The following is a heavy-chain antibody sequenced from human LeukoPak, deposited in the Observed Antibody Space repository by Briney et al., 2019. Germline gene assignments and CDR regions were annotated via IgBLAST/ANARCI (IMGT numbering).Heavy chain of an antibody. V-gene: IGHV3-7*05. D-gene: IGHD4-23*01. CDR1: EFTFSIYW. Sequence: GGSLRLSCAASEFTFSIYWMSWVRQAPGKGLEWVANIKEDGSEKYYVDSVRGRFTISRDNAKNSLYLQMNSLRAEDTAVYYRAREQYGGKDYWGQGTLVTVSS. CDR3: AREQYGGKDY. CDR2: IKEDGSEK. J-gene: IGHJ4*02.